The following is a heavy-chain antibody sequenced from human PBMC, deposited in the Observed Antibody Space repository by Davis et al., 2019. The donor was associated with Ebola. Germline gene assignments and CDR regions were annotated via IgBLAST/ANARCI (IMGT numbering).Heavy chain of an antibody. CDR1: GFIFSSYE. CDR3: ASPHQIRGKDYFDC. V-gene: IGHV3-48*03. D-gene: IGHD2-2*01. CDR2: IGPSGSDI. Sequence: GESLKISCAASGFIFSSYEMTWVRQAPGGGLEWVSYIGPSGSDIAYADSVRGRFTISRDNAKNSLFLQMNSLRAEDTALYYCASPHQIRGKDYFDCWGQGTLVTVSS. J-gene: IGHJ4*02.